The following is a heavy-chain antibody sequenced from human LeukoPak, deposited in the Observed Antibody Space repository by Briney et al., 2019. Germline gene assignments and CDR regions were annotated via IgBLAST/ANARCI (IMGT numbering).Heavy chain of an antibody. J-gene: IGHJ4*02. D-gene: IGHD3-22*01. CDR3: AKRGVVIRVILVGFHKEAYYFDS. Sequence: GGSLRLSCAVSGITLNNYGMIWVRQAPGKGLEWVAGISDSGGRTNYADSVKGRFTISRDNPKNTLYLQMNSLRAEDTAVYFCAKRGVVIRVILVGFHKEAYYFDSWGQGALVTVSS. CDR2: ISDSGGRT. CDR1: GITLNNYG. V-gene: IGHV3-23*01.